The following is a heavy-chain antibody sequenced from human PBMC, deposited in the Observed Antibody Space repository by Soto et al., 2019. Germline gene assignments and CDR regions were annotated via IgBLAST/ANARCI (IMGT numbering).Heavy chain of an antibody. Sequence: SETLSLTCTVSGGSISSYYWSWIRQPPGKGLEWIGYIYYSGSTNYNPSLKSRVTISVDTSKNQFSLKLSSVTAADTAVYYCASEKNGYYDSSGYSWFDPWGQGTLVTVSS. V-gene: IGHV4-59*01. D-gene: IGHD3-22*01. CDR3: ASEKNGYYDSSGYSWFDP. J-gene: IGHJ5*02. CDR1: GGSISSYY. CDR2: IYYSGST.